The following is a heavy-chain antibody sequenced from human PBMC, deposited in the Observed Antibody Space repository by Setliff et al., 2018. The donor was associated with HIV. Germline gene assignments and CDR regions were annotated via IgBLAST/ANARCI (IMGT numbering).Heavy chain of an antibody. CDR1: GNSVSSGGYF. CDR2: IYHTGST. Sequence: SETLSLTCTVSGNSVSSGGYFWSWIRQHPGKGLEWIGYIYHTGSTYYNPSLQSRVSISIDTFKNQFSLRLTSVTAADTAVYYCARVVYGGDSLGRYFQRWGQGTLVTVPQ. V-gene: IGHV4-31*03. CDR3: ARVVYGGDSLGRYFQR. D-gene: IGHD2-21*01. J-gene: IGHJ1*01.